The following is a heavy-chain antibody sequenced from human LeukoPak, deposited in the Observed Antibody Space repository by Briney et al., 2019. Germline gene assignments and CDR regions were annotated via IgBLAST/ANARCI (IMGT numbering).Heavy chain of an antibody. CDR2: INPNSGGT. CDR1: GYTFTGYY. V-gene: IGHV1-2*06. CDR3: AREGIRYCSGGSCYSDAFDI. J-gene: IGHJ3*02. D-gene: IGHD2-15*01. Sequence: ASVKVSCKASGYTFTGYYMHWVRQAPGQGLEWMGRINPNSGGTNYAQKFQGRVTLTRDTSISTAYMELSRLRSDDTAVYYCAREGIRYCSGGSCYSDAFDIWGQGTMVTVSS.